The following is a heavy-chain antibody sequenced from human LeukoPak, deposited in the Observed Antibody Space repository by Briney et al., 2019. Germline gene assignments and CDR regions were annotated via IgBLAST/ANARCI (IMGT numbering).Heavy chain of an antibody. CDR1: GDSVSSNRVT. J-gene: IGHJ4*02. V-gene: IGHV6-1*01. CDR2: TYYRSKWHS. CDR3: GRVGSSWYLDY. D-gene: IGHD6-13*01. Sequence: SQTLSLTCAISGDSVSSNRVTWNWIRQSPSRGLEWLGRTYYRSKWHSDYALSVKSRITIKPDTSKNQFSLQLNSVTPEDTAVYYCGRVGSSWYLDYWGQGILVTVSS.